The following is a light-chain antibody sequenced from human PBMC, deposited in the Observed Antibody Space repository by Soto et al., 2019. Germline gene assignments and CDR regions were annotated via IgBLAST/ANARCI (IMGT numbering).Light chain of an antibody. V-gene: IGKV3-20*01. J-gene: IGKJ1*01. CDR3: QQYGSSGT. Sequence: EIVLTQSPGTLSLSPGERATLSCRASQSVSSSYLAWYQQNPGQAPRLLIYGASIRATGIPDRFSGSGSGTDFTLTISRLEPEDFAVYYCQQYGSSGTFGQGTK. CDR1: QSVSSSY. CDR2: GAS.